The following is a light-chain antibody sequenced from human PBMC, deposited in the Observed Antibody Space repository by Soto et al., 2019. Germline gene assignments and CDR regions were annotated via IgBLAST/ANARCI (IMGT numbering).Light chain of an antibody. J-gene: IGKJ1*01. CDR3: HQYANRPHT. CDR1: QSVGST. V-gene: IGKV3-15*01. CDR2: DAS. Sequence: EIVLTQSPATLSVSPGESTTLSCRASQSVGSTLAWYQLKPGQSPRLLIYDASTRATGIPDRFSGTGSGTESALTISRLQSEDFAVYYCHQYANRPHTFGQGTKVDIK.